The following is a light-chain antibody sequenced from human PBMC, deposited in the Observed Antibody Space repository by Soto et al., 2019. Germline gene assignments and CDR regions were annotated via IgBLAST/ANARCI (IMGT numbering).Light chain of an antibody. V-gene: IGKV1-39*01. CDR3: PQSYRFPKT. Sequence: DVQMTQSPSSLSASVGDRLTLTCRASQTGTSYLNWYQQKPGKAPKLLIYAASTLQSGVPARFSGSGSGTEFTLTIISLQPEDLATYYCPQSYRFPKTFGRGTKVDIK. J-gene: IGKJ1*01. CDR1: QTGTSY. CDR2: AAS.